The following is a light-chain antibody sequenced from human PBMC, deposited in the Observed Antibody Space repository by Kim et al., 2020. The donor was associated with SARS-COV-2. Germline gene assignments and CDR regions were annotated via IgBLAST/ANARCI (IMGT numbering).Light chain of an antibody. Sequence: SYELTQPPSISVFPLQTANITCSGDKLGDKYACWYQQKPGQSPVLVIYQHTQRPSGIPERFSGSNSGNTATLTISDTQAMDEADYYCPAWDSSTAVFGG. CDR3: PAWDSSTAV. CDR2: QHT. J-gene: IGLJ3*02. CDR1: KLGDKY. V-gene: IGLV3-1*01.